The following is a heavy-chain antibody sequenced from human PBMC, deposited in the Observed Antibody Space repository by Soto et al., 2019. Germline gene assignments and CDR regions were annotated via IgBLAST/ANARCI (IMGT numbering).Heavy chain of an antibody. Sequence: SETLSLTCSVSGGSISSGDYYWSWIRQPPGKGLEWIGYIYYSGSTYYNPSLKSRVTISVDTSKNQFSLKLSSVTAADTAVYYCASSLTMVRGVTYYYYGMDVWGQGTTVTVSS. V-gene: IGHV4-30-4*01. J-gene: IGHJ6*02. CDR2: IYYSGST. D-gene: IGHD3-10*01. CDR1: GGSISSGDYY. CDR3: ASSLTMVRGVTYYYYGMDV.